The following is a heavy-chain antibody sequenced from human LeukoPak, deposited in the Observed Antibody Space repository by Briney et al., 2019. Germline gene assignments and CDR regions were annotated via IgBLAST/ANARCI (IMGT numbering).Heavy chain of an antibody. V-gene: IGHV4-4*07. J-gene: IGHJ3*02. Sequence: SETLSLTCTVSGGSISSYYWSWIRQPAGKGLEWIGRIYTSGSTNYNPSLKSRVTISVDTSKNQFSLKLSSVTAADTAVYYCARTPLSSYGSLDAFDIWGQGTMVTVSS. D-gene: IGHD5-18*01. CDR1: GGSISSYY. CDR2: IYTSGST. CDR3: ARTPLSSYGSLDAFDI.